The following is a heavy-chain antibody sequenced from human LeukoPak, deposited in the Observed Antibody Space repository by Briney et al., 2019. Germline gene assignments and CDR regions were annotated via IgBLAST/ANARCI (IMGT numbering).Heavy chain of an antibody. V-gene: IGHV3-21*01. D-gene: IGHD1-26*01. Sequence: PGGSLRLSCAASGFTFSSYSMNWVRQAPGKGLEWVSSISSSSSYIYYADSVKGRFTISRDSAKNSLYLQMNSLRAEDTAVYYCARLERESYSLDYWGQGTLVTVSS. CDR1: GFTFSSYS. J-gene: IGHJ4*02. CDR3: ARLERESYSLDY. CDR2: ISSSSSYI.